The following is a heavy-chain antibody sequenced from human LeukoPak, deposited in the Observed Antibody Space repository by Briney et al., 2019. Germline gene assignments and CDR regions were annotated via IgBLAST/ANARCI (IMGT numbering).Heavy chain of an antibody. CDR3: AKGRYYDSSGYYYEDYYYYGMDV. Sequence: GGSLRLSCAASGFTFSNAWMSWVRQAPGKGLEWVSAISGSGGSTYYADSVKGRFTISRDNSKNTLYLQMNSLRAEDTAVYYCAKGRYYDSSGYYYEDYYYYGMDVWGQGTTVTVSS. CDR2: ISGSGGST. J-gene: IGHJ6*02. D-gene: IGHD3-22*01. CDR1: GFTFSNAW. V-gene: IGHV3-23*01.